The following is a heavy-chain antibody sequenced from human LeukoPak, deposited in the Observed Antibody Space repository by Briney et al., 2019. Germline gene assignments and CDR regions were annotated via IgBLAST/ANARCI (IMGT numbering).Heavy chain of an antibody. J-gene: IGHJ4*02. CDR3: ARDSHFLWFGPPPEQGPTLTVDY. V-gene: IGHV3-48*04. Sequence: GGSLRLSCAASGFTFSSYSMNWVRQAPGKGLEWVSYISSSSSTIYYADSVKGRFTISRDNAKNSLYLQMNSLRAEDTAVYYCARDSHFLWFGPPPEQGPTLTVDYWGQGTLVTVSS. CDR2: ISSSSSTI. CDR1: GFTFSSYS. D-gene: IGHD3-10*01.